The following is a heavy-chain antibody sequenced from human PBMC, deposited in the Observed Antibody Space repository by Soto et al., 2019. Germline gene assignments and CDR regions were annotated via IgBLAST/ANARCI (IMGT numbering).Heavy chain of an antibody. J-gene: IGHJ4*02. CDR2: INAGNGNT. D-gene: IGHD6-19*01. CDR3: ARVITGYRSGWSPLEK. Sequence: ASVKVSCKASGYTFTSYAIHWVRQAPGQRLEWMGWINAGNGNTKYSQKFQGRVTITRDTSASTAYMELSSLRSEDTAVYYCARVITGYRSGWSPLEKWGQGTMVTVYS. CDR1: GYTFTSYA. V-gene: IGHV1-3*01.